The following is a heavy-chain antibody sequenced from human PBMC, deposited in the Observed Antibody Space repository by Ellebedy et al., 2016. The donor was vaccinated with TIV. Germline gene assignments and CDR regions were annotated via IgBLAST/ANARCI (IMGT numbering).Heavy chain of an antibody. D-gene: IGHD3-10*02. V-gene: IGHV3-23*01. CDR2: ISGSGGNT. CDR3: AKILSSVNYYGLGEQYYGMNV. Sequence: GESLKISXAASGFTFSNYAMAWVCQAPGKGLEWVSGISGSGGNTYYADSVKGRSTITRDNSKNTLFLQMNSLRAEDAAVYYCAKILSSVNYYGLGEQYYGMNVWGQGTTVTVSS. CDR1: GFTFSNYA. J-gene: IGHJ6*02.